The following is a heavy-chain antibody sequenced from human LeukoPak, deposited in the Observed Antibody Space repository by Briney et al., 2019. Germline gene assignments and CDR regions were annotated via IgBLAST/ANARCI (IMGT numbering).Heavy chain of an antibody. CDR2: ISGSGGST. D-gene: IGHD6-19*01. Sequence: GGSLRLSCAASGFTFSNYAMSWVRQAPGKGLEWVSAISGSGGSTYSADSVKGRFTISRDNSKNTLYLQMNSLRAEDTAVYYCAKDLYSSGWHYFDYWGQGTLVTVSS. J-gene: IGHJ4*02. V-gene: IGHV3-23*01. CDR3: AKDLYSSGWHYFDY. CDR1: GFTFSNYA.